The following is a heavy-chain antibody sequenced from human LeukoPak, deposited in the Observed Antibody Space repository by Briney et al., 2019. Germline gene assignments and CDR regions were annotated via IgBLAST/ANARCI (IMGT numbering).Heavy chain of an antibody. J-gene: IGHJ4*02. CDR2: IYPGDSDT. Sequence: ESPKISCKGSGYSFTSYWIGWVRPMPGKGLGWVVIIYPGDSDTRYSPSFQAQVTISADKSISTAYLQWSSLKASDTAMYYCARHRRELHFDYWGQGTLVTVSS. CDR3: ARHRRELHFDY. V-gene: IGHV5-51*01. CDR1: GYSFTSYW. D-gene: IGHD1-26*01.